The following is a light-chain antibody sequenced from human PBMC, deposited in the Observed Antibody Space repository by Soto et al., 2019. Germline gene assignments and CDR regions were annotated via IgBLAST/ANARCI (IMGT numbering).Light chain of an antibody. V-gene: IGLV2-14*01. CDR2: DVS. CDR1: SSDVGVYDY. CDR3: CSYTSSSTLV. Sequence: QSALTQPASVSGSPGQSITISCAGTSSDVGVYDYVSWYQQHPGKAPKLMIYDVSNRPSGVSNRFSGSKSGNTASLTISGLQAEDEADYYCCSYTSSSTLVFGGGTKLTVL. J-gene: IGLJ2*01.